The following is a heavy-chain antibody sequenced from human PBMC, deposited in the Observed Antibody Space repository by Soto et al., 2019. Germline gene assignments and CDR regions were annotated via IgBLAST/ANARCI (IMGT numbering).Heavy chain of an antibody. Sequence: QVQLQQWGAGLLKPSETLSLTCAVYGGSFSGYYWSWIRQPPGKGLEWIGEINHSGSTNYNPSLKSRVTISVDTSKNQFSLKLSSVTAADTAVYYCARAERYCSGGSGYTYYYYYYGMDVWGQGTTVTVSS. CDR2: INHSGST. D-gene: IGHD2-15*01. CDR3: ARAERYCSGGSGYTYYYYYYGMDV. J-gene: IGHJ6*02. CDR1: GGSFSGYY. V-gene: IGHV4-34*01.